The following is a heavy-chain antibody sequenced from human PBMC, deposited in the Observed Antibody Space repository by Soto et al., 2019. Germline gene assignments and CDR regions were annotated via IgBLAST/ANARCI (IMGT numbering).Heavy chain of an antibody. Sequence: EFLKISFGASGYSFPAFWIGWVGQMPGKGLEWMGIIFPADSETRYSPSFQGQVTISADTPTSTAYLEWSSLKASDTAMYYCARRGAGYNYDFWGQGTLVTVSS. D-gene: IGHD5-12*01. CDR1: GYSFPAFW. V-gene: IGHV5-51*04. J-gene: IGHJ4*02. CDR3: ARRGAGYNYDF. CDR2: IFPADSET.